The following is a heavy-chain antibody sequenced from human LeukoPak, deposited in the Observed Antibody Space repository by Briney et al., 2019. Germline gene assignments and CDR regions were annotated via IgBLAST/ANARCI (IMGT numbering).Heavy chain of an antibody. CDR1: GGSFSGYY. CDR2: INHSGST. V-gene: IGHV4-34*01. CDR3: ARGPIPNAFDI. Sequence: SETLSLTCAVYGGSFSGYYWSWIRQPPGKGLEWIGEINHSGSTNYNPSLKSRVTISVDRSKSQFSLKLSSVTAADTAVYYCARGPIPNAFDIWGQGTMVTVSS. J-gene: IGHJ3*02.